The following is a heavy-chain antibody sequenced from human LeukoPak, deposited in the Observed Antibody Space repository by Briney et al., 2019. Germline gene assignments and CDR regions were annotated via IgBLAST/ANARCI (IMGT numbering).Heavy chain of an antibody. CDR3: ARGAGLVLRYFDWTNNWFDP. CDR2: INPNSGGT. D-gene: IGHD3-9*01. CDR1: GYTFTGYY. V-gene: IGHV1-2*02. J-gene: IGHJ5*02. Sequence: ASVKVSCKASGYTFTGYYMHWVRQAPGQGLEWIGWINPNSGGTNYAQKFQGRVTMTRDTSISTAYMELSRLRSDDTAVYYCARGAGLVLRYFDWTNNWFDPWGQGTLVTVSS.